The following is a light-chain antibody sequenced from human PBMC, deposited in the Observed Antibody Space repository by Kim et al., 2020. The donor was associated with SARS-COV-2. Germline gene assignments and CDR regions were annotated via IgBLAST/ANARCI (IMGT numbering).Light chain of an antibody. J-gene: IGLJ2*01. CDR2: EVS. CDR1: SVNVGGYNR. CDR3: SSHAGSNHLV. Sequence: GRSINCDCTGTSVNVGGYNRVSWYRKHPGKAPNLMSYEVSKRPSGVPDRFSGSKSGNTASLTVSGLQAEDDADYYCSSHAGSNHLVFGGGTQLTVL. V-gene: IGLV2-8*01.